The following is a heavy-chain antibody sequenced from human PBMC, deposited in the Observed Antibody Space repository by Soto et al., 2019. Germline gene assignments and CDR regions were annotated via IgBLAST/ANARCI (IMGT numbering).Heavy chain of an antibody. Sequence: GGSLRLSCAASGFTFSRHAMNWVRQAPGKGLEWVSSISSDSRYIYYADSVKGRFTISRDNARNSLDLQMNNLRAEDTAVYHCARGHCSRTSCYTGGYYYYPMDVWGQGTTVTVSS. CDR1: GFTFSRHA. J-gene: IGHJ6*02. V-gene: IGHV3-21*01. CDR3: ARGHCSRTSCYTGGYYYYPMDV. D-gene: IGHD2-2*01. CDR2: ISSDSRYI.